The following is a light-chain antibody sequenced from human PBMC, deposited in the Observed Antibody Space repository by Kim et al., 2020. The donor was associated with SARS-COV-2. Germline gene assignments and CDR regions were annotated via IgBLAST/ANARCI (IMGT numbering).Light chain of an antibody. CDR1: QDINNH. Sequence: SASVGDRVTITCQASQDINNHLNWYQQKPGKAPNLLIHDATKLETGVPSRFRGSGSGTDFTLTISSLQPEDIATYYCQQYDNLPTFGGGTKVDIK. J-gene: IGKJ4*01. CDR3: QQYDNLPT. V-gene: IGKV1-33*01. CDR2: DAT.